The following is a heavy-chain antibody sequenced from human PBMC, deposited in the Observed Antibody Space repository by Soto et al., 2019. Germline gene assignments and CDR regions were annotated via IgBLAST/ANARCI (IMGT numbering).Heavy chain of an antibody. CDR3: ERRYMVGVTGDY. J-gene: IGHJ4*02. CDR2: IYSGGTT. CDR1: GFSVSSNY. Sequence: EVQLVETGGGMIQPGGSLRLSCAVSGFSVSSNYMSWVRQAPGKGLEWVSLIYSGGTTSYANPVKGRFIISRDSSKNTLFLQMNSLRVEDTAVYYCERRYMVGVTGDYWGQGTLVTVSS. V-gene: IGHV3-53*02. D-gene: IGHD1-26*01.